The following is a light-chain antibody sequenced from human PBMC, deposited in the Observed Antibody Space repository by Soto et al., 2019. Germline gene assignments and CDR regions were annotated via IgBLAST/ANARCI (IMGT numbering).Light chain of an antibody. CDR2: DVN. CDR3: CSYAGSSTVI. J-gene: IGLJ2*01. V-gene: IGLV2-23*02. Sequence: QSALTQPASVSGSPGQSITISCTGSRSDVGSYNLVSWYQHHPGNAPKLMIYDVNKRPSGVSNRFSGSKSGNTASLTISGLQPEDEADYYCCSYAGSSTVIFVGGTKLTVL. CDR1: RSDVGSYNL.